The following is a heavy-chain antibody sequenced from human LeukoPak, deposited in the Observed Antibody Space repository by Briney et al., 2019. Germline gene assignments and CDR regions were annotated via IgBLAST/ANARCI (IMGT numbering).Heavy chain of an antibody. CDR1: GGSISSGSYY. CDR3: ARGEVESDY. Sequence: SETLSLTCTVSGGSISSGSYYWSWIRQPAGKGLEWIGRIYTSGSTNYNPSLKSRVTISVDTSKNQFSLKLSSVTAAGTAVYYCARGEVESDYWGQGTLVTVSS. J-gene: IGHJ4*02. V-gene: IGHV4-61*02. CDR2: IYTSGST.